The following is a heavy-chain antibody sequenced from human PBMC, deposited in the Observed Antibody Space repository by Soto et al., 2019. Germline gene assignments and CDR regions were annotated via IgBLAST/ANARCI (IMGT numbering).Heavy chain of an antibody. CDR2: IIPIFGTA. V-gene: IGHV1-69*13. D-gene: IGHD2-15*01. J-gene: IGHJ5*02. CDR1: GGTFSSYA. Sequence: SVKVSCKASGGTFSSYAISWVRQAPGQGLEWMGGIIPIFGTANYAQKFQGRVTITADESTSTAYMELSSLRSEDTAVYYCARDDGGYCSGGSCHWFDPWGQGTLVTVSS. CDR3: ARDDGGYCSGGSCHWFDP.